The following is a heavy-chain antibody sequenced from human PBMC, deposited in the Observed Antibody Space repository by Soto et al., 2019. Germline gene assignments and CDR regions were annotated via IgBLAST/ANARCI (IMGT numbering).Heavy chain of an antibody. CDR2: ISGTSSNI. CDR1: GFSFSDYY. CDR3: AKMTSSGWYDPVFH. D-gene: IGHD6-19*01. J-gene: IGHJ4*02. Sequence: ESGGGLVKTRGSLRLSCVASGFSFSDYYMSWVRQAPGKGLEWIAYISGTSSNIYYGDSVKGRFTISRDNAENSVFLQMNNLRAEDTARYYCAKMTSSGWYDPVFHWGQGTLVTVSS. V-gene: IGHV3-11*01.